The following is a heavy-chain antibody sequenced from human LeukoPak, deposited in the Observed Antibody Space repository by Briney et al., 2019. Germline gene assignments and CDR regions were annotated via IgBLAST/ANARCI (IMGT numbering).Heavy chain of an antibody. CDR1: GFTFSSYA. CDR3: ASPCSSTSCGAFDI. CDR2: ISYDGSNK. Sequence: GGSLRLSCAASGFTFSSYAMHWVRQAPGKGLEWVAVISYDGSNKYYAGSVKGRFTISRGNSKNTLYLQMNSLRAEDTAVYYCASPCSSTSCGAFDIWGQGTMVTVSS. J-gene: IGHJ3*02. V-gene: IGHV3-30-3*01. D-gene: IGHD2-2*01.